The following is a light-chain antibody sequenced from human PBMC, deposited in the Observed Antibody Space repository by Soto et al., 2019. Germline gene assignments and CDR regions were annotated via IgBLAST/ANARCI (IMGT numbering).Light chain of an antibody. CDR2: GAS. CDR3: QQFSSYPLT. CDR1: QSVSSSY. V-gene: IGKV3-20*01. J-gene: IGKJ4*01. Sequence: IVLTQSPGTLSLSPGERATLFCRSSQSVSSSYLAWYQQKPGQAPRLLIYGASSRVTVIPDRFSGSGSGTDFTLTITRLEPEDFAVYYCQQFSSYPLTFGGGTKVDIK.